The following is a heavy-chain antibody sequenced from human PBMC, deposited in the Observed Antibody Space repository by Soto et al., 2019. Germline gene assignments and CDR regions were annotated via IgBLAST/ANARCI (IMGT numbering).Heavy chain of an antibody. J-gene: IGHJ4*02. CDR1: GYTFTSYG. CDR2: ISTYNGDT. CDR3: TSVPSGDY. D-gene: IGHD3-10*01. V-gene: IGHV1-18*01. Sequence: QAQLVQSGAEVKKPGSSVKVSCKASGYTFTSYGLSWVRQAPGQGLEWMGWISTYNGDTKYAQNLQGRVTMTTDTSTSTAYMELRSLRSDDTAMYYCTSVPSGDYWGQGTLITVSS.